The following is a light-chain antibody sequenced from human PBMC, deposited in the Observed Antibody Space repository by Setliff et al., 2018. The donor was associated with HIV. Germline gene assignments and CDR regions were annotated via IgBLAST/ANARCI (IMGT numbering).Light chain of an antibody. CDR2: GVS. V-gene: IGLV2-14*01. Sequence: QSALTQPAFVSGFPGQSITISCTGTSSDVGNYDYVSWYQQHPGKAPKLMIYGVSNRPSEVSNRFSGSKSGNTASLTISGLQAEDEADYYCSSYTTSATYGFGTGTKV. J-gene: IGLJ1*01. CDR3: SSYTTSATYG. CDR1: SSDVGNYDY.